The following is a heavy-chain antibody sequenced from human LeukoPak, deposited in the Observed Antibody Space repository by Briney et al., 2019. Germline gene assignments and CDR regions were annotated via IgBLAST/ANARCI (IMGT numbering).Heavy chain of an antibody. CDR3: ASGYSHRRFFDY. D-gene: IGHD3-22*01. CDR1: GGSISSSSYY. V-gene: IGHV4-39*01. CDR2: FYYSGST. Sequence: SEALSLTCTVSGGSISSSSYYWGCIRQPPGKGLEWIGNFYYSGSTYYNPSLKSRVTIPVDTSKNQFSLKLSSVTAAGTAVYYCASGYSHRRFFDYWGQGTLVTVSS. J-gene: IGHJ4*02.